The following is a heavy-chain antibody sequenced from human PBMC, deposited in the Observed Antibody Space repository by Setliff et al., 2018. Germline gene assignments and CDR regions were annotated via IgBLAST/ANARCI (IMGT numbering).Heavy chain of an antibody. CDR2: IYYSGST. V-gene: IGHV4-39*07. CDR3: ARGVYCSSTSCSPGLNWFDP. CDR1: GGSISSSSYY. D-gene: IGHD2-2*01. J-gene: IGHJ5*02. Sequence: SETLSLTCTVSGGSISSSSYYWGWIRQPPGKGLEWIGSIYYSGSTNYNLSLKSRVTISVDTSKNQFSLKLSSVTAADTAVYYCARGVYCSSTSCSPGLNWFDPWGQGTLVTVSS.